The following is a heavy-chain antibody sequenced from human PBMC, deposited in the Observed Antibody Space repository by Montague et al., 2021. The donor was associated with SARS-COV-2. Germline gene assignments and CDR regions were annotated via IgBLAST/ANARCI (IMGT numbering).Heavy chain of an antibody. CDR1: GDSITSSF. J-gene: IGHJ5*02. CDR3: ARDHSS. CDR2: IYYGGST. Sequence: SETLSPTCTVSGDSITSSFWTWVRQPPGKGLEWIGYIYYGGSTNHTPSLKSRVTISVDTSKNQFSLKLRSVTAADTAVFYCARDHSSWGQGTLVTVSS. V-gene: IGHV4-59*12. D-gene: IGHD2-21*01.